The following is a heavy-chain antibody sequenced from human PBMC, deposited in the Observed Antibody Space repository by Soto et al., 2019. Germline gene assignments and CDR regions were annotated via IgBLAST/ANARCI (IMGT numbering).Heavy chain of an antibody. D-gene: IGHD3-3*01. CDR2: ISVSGTYT. CDR3: ARIRFLEWLGDDY. V-gene: IGHV3-23*01. J-gene: IGHJ4*02. CDR1: GLIFCSFS. Sequence: GGCLRVSCAICGLIFCSFSMKWGRQGPGKGLEWVSTISVSGTYTYYADSVKGRFTISRDNSKNTLYLQMNSLRAEDTAVYYCARIRFLEWLGDDYWGQGTLVTVSS.